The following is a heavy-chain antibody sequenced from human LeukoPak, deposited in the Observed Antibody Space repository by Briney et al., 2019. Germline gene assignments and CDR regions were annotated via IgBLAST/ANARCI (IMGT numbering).Heavy chain of an antibody. D-gene: IGHD3-22*01. J-gene: IGHJ3*02. CDR1: GGTFSSYA. V-gene: IGHV1-69*05. Sequence: SVKVSCKXSGGTFSSYAISWVRQAPGQGLEWMGRIIPIFGTANYSQKFQGGVTITTDESTSTAYMELSSLRSEDTAVCYCARDMTYYYDSSGYLVGAFDIWGQGTMVTVSS. CDR3: ARDMTYYYDSSGYLVGAFDI. CDR2: IIPIFGTA.